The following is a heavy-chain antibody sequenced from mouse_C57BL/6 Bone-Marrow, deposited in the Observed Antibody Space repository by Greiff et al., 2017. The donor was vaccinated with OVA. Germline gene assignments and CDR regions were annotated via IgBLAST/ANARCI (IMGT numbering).Heavy chain of an antibody. V-gene: IGHV5-6*01. J-gene: IGHJ3*01. D-gene: IGHD2-2*01. CDR1: GFPFSSFG. CDR2: FSSGGSYT. CDR3: ALGLVTFAY. Sequence: EVQLVESGGDLVKPGGSLKLPCAASGFPFSSFGMSWVRQTPDKRLGWVATFSSGGSYTYYPDSVKGRFTISRDNAKNTLYLQMSSLKSEDTAMYYCALGLVTFAYWGQGTLVTVSA.